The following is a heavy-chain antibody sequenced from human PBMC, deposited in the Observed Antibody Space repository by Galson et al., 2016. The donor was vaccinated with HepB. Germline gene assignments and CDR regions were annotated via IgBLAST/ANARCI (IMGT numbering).Heavy chain of an antibody. CDR1: GYTFTNYY. CDR3: ARSPQWLEHFVY. J-gene: IGHJ4*02. D-gene: IGHD6-19*01. V-gene: IGHV1-46*01. CDR2: INPTGSST. Sequence: SVKVSCKASGYTFTNYYMHWVRQAPRQGLQWMGIINPTGSSTSYAQKFQGRVTLTRDTSTSTVYMELSSLRSEDTAVYYCARSPQWLEHFVYWGQGTLVTVSS.